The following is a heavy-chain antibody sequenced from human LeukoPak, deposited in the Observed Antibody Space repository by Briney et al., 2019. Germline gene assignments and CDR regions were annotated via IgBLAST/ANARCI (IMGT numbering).Heavy chain of an antibody. D-gene: IGHD1-26*01. CDR3: ARYGTSNMGALYYYYMDV. CDR2: ISWNSGSI. CDR1: GFTFSSYA. J-gene: IGHJ6*03. V-gene: IGHV3-9*01. Sequence: GGSLRLSCASSGFTFSSYAKSWVRHAPGKGLEWVSGISWNSGSIGYADSVKGRFTISRDNAKNSLYLQMNSLRAEDTAVYYCARYGTSNMGALYYYYMDVWGKGTTVTVSS.